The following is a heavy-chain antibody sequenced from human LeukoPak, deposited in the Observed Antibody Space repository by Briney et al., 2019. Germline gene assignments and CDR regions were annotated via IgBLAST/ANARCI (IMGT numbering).Heavy chain of an antibody. J-gene: IGHJ6*03. CDR3: ASPRNFWSGYSYYYYMDV. V-gene: IGHV4-34*01. CDR2: INHSGST. D-gene: IGHD3-3*01. Sequence: PSETLSLTCAVYGGSFSGYYWSWIRQPPGKRLEWIGAINHSGSTNYNPSLKSRVTISVDTSKNQFSLKLSSVTAADTAVYYCASPRNFWSGYSYYYYMDVWGKGTTVTVSS. CDR1: GGSFSGYY.